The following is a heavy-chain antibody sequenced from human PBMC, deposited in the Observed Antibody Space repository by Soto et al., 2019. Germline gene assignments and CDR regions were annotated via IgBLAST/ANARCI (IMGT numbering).Heavy chain of an antibody. J-gene: IGHJ3*02. Sequence: GGSLRLSCAASGFNFGPFWMRWVRQAPGKGLVWVSHINSDGSTIAYADSVKGRFTISRDNAKSTLFLQMNSLRVEDTAVYYCARDRGYPDSFNIWGQGTMVTVSS. CDR3: ARDRGYPDSFNI. CDR2: INSDGSTI. CDR1: GFNFGPFW. D-gene: IGHD3-10*01. V-gene: IGHV3-74*01.